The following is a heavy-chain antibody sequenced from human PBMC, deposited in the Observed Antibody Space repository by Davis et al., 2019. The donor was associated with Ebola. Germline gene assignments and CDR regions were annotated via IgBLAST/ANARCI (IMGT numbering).Heavy chain of an antibody. CDR3: AKDKGGYSSGWYGSDYFDY. J-gene: IGHJ4*02. CDR2: VSGSGGHT. Sequence: GESLKISCAASGFNFYNYAMTWVRQAPGKGLEWVATVSGSGGHTFSADSVRGRFTISRDNSKNTVYLQMNSLKAEDTAVYYCAKDKGGYSSGWYGSDYFDYWGQGTLVTVSS. D-gene: IGHD6-19*01. V-gene: IGHV3-23*01. CDR1: GFNFYNYA.